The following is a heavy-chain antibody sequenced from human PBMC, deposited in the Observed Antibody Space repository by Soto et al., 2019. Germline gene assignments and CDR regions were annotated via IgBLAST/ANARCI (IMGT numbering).Heavy chain of an antibody. V-gene: IGHV1-18*01. J-gene: IGHJ4*02. CDR2: ISAHNGNT. CDR3: ARPSSDYGDWGWSLAY. Sequence: QVQLVQSGSEVKNPGASVTVSCKASGYTFTGYAISWVRQAPGQGLEWMGWISAHNGNTNFAQKFQGRVTMTTDTSTSTAYMELRSLRSDDTAVYYCARPSSDYGDWGWSLAYWGQGTLVTVSS. D-gene: IGHD4-17*01. CDR1: GYTFTGYA.